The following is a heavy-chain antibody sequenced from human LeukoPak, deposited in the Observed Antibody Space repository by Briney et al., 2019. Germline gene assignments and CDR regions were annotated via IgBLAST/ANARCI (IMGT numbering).Heavy chain of an antibody. V-gene: IGHV5-51*01. D-gene: IGHD3-22*01. CDR1: GYRFTRYW. CDR2: IYPGDSDT. CDR3: ARRADYYNSSGYYRANWFDP. Sequence: PGESLKISCKGSGYRFTRYWIGWVRQMPGKGLEWMGIIYPGDSDTRYSPSFQGQVTISADESISTAYLQWSSLKASDTAMYYCARRADYYNSSGYYRANWFDPWGQGTLVTVSS. J-gene: IGHJ5*02.